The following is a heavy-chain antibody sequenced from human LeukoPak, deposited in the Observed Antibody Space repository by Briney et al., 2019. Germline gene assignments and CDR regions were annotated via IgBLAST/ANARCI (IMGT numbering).Heavy chain of an antibody. V-gene: IGHV3-30*03. D-gene: IGHD3-9*01. Sequence: GGSLRLSCAASGFTFSSYGMHWVRQAPGKGLEGVAVISYDGSNKYYADSVKGRFTISRDNSKNTLYLQMNSLRAEDTAVYYCARGGSYYDILDNWFDPWGQGTLVTVSS. J-gene: IGHJ5*02. CDR3: ARGGSYYDILDNWFDP. CDR1: GFTFSSYG. CDR2: ISYDGSNK.